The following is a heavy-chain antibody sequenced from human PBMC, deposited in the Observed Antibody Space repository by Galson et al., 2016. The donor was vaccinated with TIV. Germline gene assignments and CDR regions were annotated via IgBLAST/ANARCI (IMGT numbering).Heavy chain of an antibody. D-gene: IGHD4-17*01. J-gene: IGHJ3*02. CDR2: IRSHFDGGTI. CDR3: SRGAYGRFRGSDASDI. Sequence: SLRLSCAGSGFIFSNAWMTWVRQEPGKGLEWIGRIRSHFDGGTIDYAAPVRGRFLISRAESAQTLYLQMTSLKTEDTGVYYCSRGAYGRFRGSDASDIWGQGTLVTVSS. CDR1: GFIFSNAW. V-gene: IGHV3-15*01.